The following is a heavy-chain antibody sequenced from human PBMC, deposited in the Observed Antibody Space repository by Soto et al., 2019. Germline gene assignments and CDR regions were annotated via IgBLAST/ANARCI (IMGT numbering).Heavy chain of an antibody. CDR2: IGYDGSNK. V-gene: IGHV3-33*01. CDR3: ARDYEGYFDC. D-gene: IGHD3-16*01. Sequence: QVQLVESGGGVVQPGRSLGLSCAASGLIFSSYGMHWVRQAPGKGLEWVAVIGYDGSNKYYADSVKGRFTISRDNSKNTLYLQMNSLRVEDTAVYYCARDYEGYFDCWGQGTLVTVSS. CDR1: GLIFSSYG. J-gene: IGHJ4*02.